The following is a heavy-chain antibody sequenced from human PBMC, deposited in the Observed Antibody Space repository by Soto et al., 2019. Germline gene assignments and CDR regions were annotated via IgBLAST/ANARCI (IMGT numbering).Heavy chain of an antibody. CDR3: ARIRGLGEVSPYFDS. CDR2: IYYSGSA. J-gene: IGHJ4*02. CDR1: GGSISSYY. V-gene: IGHV4-59*01. D-gene: IGHD3-16*02. Sequence: PSETLSLTCTVSGGSISSYYWSWIRQPPGKGLEWIGYIYYSGSAHYNPSLKSRVTISVDTSTNQFSLRLTSVTAADTAVYSCARIRGLGEVSPYFDSWGQGALVTVSS.